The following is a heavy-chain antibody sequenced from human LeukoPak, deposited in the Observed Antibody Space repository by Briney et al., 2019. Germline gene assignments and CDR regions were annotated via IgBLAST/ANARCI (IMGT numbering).Heavy chain of an antibody. CDR2: IYYSGST. J-gene: IGHJ4*02. CDR1: GGSISSSSYY. V-gene: IGHV4-39*01. CDR3: ARQPVAGTIDY. D-gene: IGHD6-19*01. Sequence: PSETLSLTCTVSGGSISSSSYYWGWIRQPPGKGLEWIGSIYYSGSTYYNPSLKSRVTISVDTSKNQFSLKLSSVTAADTAVYYCARQPVAGTIDYWGQGTLVTVSS.